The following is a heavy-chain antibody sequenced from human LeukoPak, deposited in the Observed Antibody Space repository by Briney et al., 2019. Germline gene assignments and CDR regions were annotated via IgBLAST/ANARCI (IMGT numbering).Heavy chain of an antibody. CDR2: ISYDGSNK. J-gene: IGHJ4*02. Sequence: GGSLRLSCAASGFTFSSYAMHWVRQVPGKGLEWVAVISYDGSNKYYADSVKGRFTISRDNSKNTLYLQMNSLRAEDTAVYYCARDRASDFSLDYWGQGTLVTVSS. D-gene: IGHD2-21*02. CDR1: GFTFSSYA. CDR3: ARDRASDFSLDY. V-gene: IGHV3-30-3*01.